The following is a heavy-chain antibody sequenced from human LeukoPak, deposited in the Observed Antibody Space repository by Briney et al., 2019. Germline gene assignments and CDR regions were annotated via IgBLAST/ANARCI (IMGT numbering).Heavy chain of an antibody. V-gene: IGHV4-59*08. CDR3: ARLGYESSGYDY. D-gene: IGHD3-22*01. CDR2: IYYSGIT. J-gene: IGHJ4*02. CDR1: GGSFSGYY. Sequence: SETLSLTCAVYGGSFSGYYWSCIRQPPGKGLEWIGYIYYSGITNYNPSLKSRVTISVDTSKNQFSLKLGSVTAADTAVYYCARLGYESSGYDYWGQGTLVTVS.